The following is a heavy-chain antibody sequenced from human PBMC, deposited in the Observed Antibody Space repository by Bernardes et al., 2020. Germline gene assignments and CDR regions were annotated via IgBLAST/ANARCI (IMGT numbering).Heavy chain of an antibody. V-gene: IGHV4-4*02. D-gene: IGHD1-1*01. CDR1: GASISSSKW. CDR2: IYHSGNT. J-gene: IGHJ5*02. Sequence: SETLSLTCTVSGASISSSKWWSWVRQPPGKGLEWIGQIYHSGNTNYNPSLKSRVTISVDKSKNQFSLNLNSVTAADTAVYYCAKDDNLNLFDPWGQGTLVTVSS. CDR3: AKDDNLNLFDP.